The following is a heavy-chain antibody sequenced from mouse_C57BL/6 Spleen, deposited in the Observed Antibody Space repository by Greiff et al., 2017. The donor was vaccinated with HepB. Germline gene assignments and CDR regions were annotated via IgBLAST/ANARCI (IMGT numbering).Heavy chain of an antibody. CDR1: GYTFTDYN. J-gene: IGHJ2*01. D-gene: IGHD1-1*01. Sequence: EVQLQQSGPELVKPGASVKMSCKASGYTFTDYNMHWVKQSHGKSLEWIGYINPNNGGTSYSQKFKGKTTLTVNKTSSTAYMELRSLTSENSAVYCCARWGYGGNWGQGTTLTVSS. V-gene: IGHV1-22*01. CDR3: ARWGYGGN. CDR2: INPNNGGT.